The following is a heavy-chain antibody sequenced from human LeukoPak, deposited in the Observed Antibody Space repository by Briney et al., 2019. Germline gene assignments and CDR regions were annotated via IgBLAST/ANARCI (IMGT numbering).Heavy chain of an antibody. V-gene: IGHV3-30*02. J-gene: IGHJ4*02. D-gene: IGHD3-9*01. CDR2: ILYDGTDK. CDR1: GFTFSSYG. Sequence: GGSLRLSCAASGFTFSSYGMHWVRQAPGKGLEWVAFILYDGTDKYYAGSVKGRFTISRDNSKNTLYLQMNSLRAEDTAVYYCAKLQLYYDILTGPLVDHWGQGTLVTVSS. CDR3: AKLQLYYDILTGPLVDH.